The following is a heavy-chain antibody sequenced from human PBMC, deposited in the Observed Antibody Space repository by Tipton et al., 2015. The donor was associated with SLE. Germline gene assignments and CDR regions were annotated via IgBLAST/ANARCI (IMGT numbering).Heavy chain of an antibody. J-gene: IGHJ4*02. CDR1: GGSISSGGYY. CDR2: IYHSGST. D-gene: IGHD3-10*01. V-gene: IGHV4-39*07. Sequence: TLSLTCTVSGGSISSGGYYWSWIRQPPGKGLEWIGSIYHSGSTYYNPSLKSRVTISVDTSKNQFSLKLSSVTAADTAVYYCARVDGSGSYYLLDYWGQGTLVTVSS. CDR3: ARVDGSGSYYLLDY.